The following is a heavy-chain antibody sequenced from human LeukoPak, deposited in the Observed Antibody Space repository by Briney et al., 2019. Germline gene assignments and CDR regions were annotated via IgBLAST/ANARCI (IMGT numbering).Heavy chain of an antibody. J-gene: IGHJ6*02. CDR2: INADGSSA. CDR3: ARDYGRSRDYGMDV. CDR1: GFTLSSYW. V-gene: IGHV3-74*01. D-gene: IGHD3-10*01. Sequence: SGGSLRLSCAASGFTLSSYWMHWVRQAPGKGLVWVSRINADGSSASYANSVKGRFTISRDNAKNTLYLQMNSLRAEDTAMYYCARDYGRSRDYGMDVWGQGTTVTVSS.